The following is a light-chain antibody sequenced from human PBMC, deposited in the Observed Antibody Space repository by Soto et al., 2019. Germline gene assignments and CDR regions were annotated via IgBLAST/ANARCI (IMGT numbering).Light chain of an antibody. CDR1: SSDVGTYNL. J-gene: IGLJ2*01. Sequence: QSALTQPAAVSGSPGQSITISCTGTSSDVGTYNLVSWYQQYPGKAPKLMIYATSKRPSGVSNRFSGSKSGDTASLTISGLQAEDEADYYCCSYAGYTTYVVFGGGTKLTVL. CDR2: ATS. V-gene: IGLV2-23*01. CDR3: CSYAGYTTYVV.